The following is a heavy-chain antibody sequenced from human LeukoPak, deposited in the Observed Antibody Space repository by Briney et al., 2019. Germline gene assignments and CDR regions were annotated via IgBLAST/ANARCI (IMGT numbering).Heavy chain of an antibody. J-gene: IGHJ5*02. V-gene: IGHV7-4-1*02. CDR2: INTNTGNP. D-gene: IGHD3-10*01. Sequence: ASVKVSCKASGYTFTTYAINWVRQAPGQGLEWMGWINTNTGNPTYAQGFTGRFVFSLDTSVSTAYLQISSLKAEDTAVYYCARDFGVRGELHNWFDPWGQGTLVTVSS. CDR3: ARDFGVRGELHNWFDP. CDR1: GYTFTTYA.